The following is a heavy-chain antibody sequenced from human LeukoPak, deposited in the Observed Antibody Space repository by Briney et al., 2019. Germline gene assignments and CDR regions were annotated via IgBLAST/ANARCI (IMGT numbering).Heavy chain of an antibody. CDR1: GGSFSGYY. V-gene: IGHV4-34*01. CDR2: INHSGST. D-gene: IGHD6-13*01. Sequence: SETLSLTCAVYGGSFSGYYWSWIRQPPGKGLEWIGEINHSGSTNYNPSLKSRVTISVDTSKNQFSLKLSSVTAADTAVYYCARRRSSSWYAKDFDYWGQGTLVTVSS. CDR3: ARRRSSSWYAKDFDY. J-gene: IGHJ4*02.